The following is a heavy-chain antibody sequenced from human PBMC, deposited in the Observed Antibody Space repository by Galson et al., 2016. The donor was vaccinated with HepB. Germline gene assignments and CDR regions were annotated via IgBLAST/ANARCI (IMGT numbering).Heavy chain of an antibody. CDR1: GFTFSSYG. CDR3: ARDGDAYNFDY. J-gene: IGHJ4*02. V-gene: IGHV3-33*01. CDR2: IWYDGSNK. D-gene: IGHD5-24*01. Sequence: SLRLSCAASGFTFSSYGMHWVRQAPGKGLEWVAVIWYDGSNKYYADSMKGRFTISRDNSKNTLYLQMNSLRAEDTAVYYCARDGDAYNFDYWGQGTLVTVSS.